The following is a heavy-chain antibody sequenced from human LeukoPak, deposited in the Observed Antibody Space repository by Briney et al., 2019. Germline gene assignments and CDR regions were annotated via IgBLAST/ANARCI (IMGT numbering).Heavy chain of an antibody. D-gene: IGHD5-18*01. Sequence: SETLSLTCAVSAGSISSPYWSWIRQPPGKRLEWIGDIFYSGSTKYNPSLKSRVTISVDTSKNQFSLKVSSVTAADTAVYYCARDNGYSYAPWGQGTLVTVSS. CDR1: AGSISSPY. J-gene: IGHJ5*02. CDR3: ARDNGYSYAP. CDR2: IFYSGST. V-gene: IGHV4-59*11.